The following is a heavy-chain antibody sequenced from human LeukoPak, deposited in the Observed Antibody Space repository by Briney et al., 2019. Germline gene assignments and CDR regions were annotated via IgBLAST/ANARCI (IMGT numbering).Heavy chain of an antibody. Sequence: GGSLRLSCAASGFSFSDYNMHWVRQAPGKGLEWMAVISYNGINEYYADSVKGRFTISRDNSKSTLLLQMNSLRAEDTAVYYCARAAQIEMATTPDYWGQGTLVTVSS. CDR1: GFSFSDYN. J-gene: IGHJ4*02. CDR2: ISYNGINE. CDR3: ARAAQIEMATTPDY. V-gene: IGHV3-30*03. D-gene: IGHD5-24*01.